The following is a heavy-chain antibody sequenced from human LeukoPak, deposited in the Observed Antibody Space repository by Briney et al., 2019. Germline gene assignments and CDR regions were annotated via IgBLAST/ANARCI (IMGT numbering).Heavy chain of an antibody. D-gene: IGHD5-24*01. CDR2: ISPSSGGT. CDR1: GYTLTGYD. CDR3: ARDPTVRGYKHFDY. J-gene: IGHJ4*02. V-gene: IGHV1-2*06. Sequence: GASMKVSCKASGYTLTGYDINWVRQAPGEGLEWMGRISPSSGGTNYAQSFQGRVTMTRDTSINTAYLELSTLRSDDTAVYYCARDPTVRGYKHFDYWGQGTLVTVSS.